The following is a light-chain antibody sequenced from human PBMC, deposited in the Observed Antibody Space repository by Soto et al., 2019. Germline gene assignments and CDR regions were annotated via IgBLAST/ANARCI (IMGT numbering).Light chain of an antibody. V-gene: IGLV1-44*01. CDR3: AAWDDSLNGYV. Sequence: QSVLTQPPSASGTPGQRVTISCSGSSSNIGGNIVNWYQQLPGTAPKLLIYSNNQRPSGVPDRFSGSKSGTSASLAISSLQSEDEADYYCAAWDDSLNGYVFGTGTQLTVL. J-gene: IGLJ1*01. CDR1: SSNIGGNI. CDR2: SNN.